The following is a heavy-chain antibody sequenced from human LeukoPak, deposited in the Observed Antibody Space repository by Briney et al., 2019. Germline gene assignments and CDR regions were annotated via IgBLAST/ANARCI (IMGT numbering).Heavy chain of an antibody. Sequence: ASVKVSCKASGYTFTGYYMHWVRQAPGQVLEWMGWINPNSGGTNYAQKFQGKVTMTRDTSISTAYMELSRLRSDDTAVYYCARGGLKMATIPRDFDYWGQGTLVTVSS. CDR2: INPNSGGT. V-gene: IGHV1-2*02. D-gene: IGHD5-24*01. CDR1: GYTFTGYY. CDR3: ARGGLKMATIPRDFDY. J-gene: IGHJ4*02.